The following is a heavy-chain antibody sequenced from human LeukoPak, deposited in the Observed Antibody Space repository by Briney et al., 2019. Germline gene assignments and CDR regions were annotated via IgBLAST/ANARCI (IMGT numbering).Heavy chain of an antibody. CDR1: GFTFDSYG. CDR2: ISGSGGST. Sequence: GGSLRLSCAVSGFTFDSYGMSWVRQAPGKGLEWVSTISGSGGSTYYADSVKGRFAISRDNSRNTLYLQMNSLRPEDTAVYYCAKMYYYDSSGYVASLDYWGQGTLVTVSS. V-gene: IGHV3-23*01. D-gene: IGHD3-22*01. J-gene: IGHJ4*02. CDR3: AKMYYYDSSGYVASLDY.